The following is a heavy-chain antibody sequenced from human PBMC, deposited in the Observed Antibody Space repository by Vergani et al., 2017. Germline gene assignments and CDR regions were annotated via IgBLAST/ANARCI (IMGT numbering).Heavy chain of an antibody. CDR3: AKHFRGWGIDY. V-gene: IGHV3-30*02. J-gene: IGHJ4*02. Sequence: VQLVESGGGVVQRGGSLRLSCATSGLTLSNYDMQWIRQGPGKVLEFVAFIQFDGSNQYYADSVKGRFTLSRDFSKNTLYLQMNSLRTDDTATYYCAKHFRGWGIDYWGQGTQVIVSS. D-gene: IGHD3-16*01. CDR2: IQFDGSNQ. CDR1: GLTLSNYD.